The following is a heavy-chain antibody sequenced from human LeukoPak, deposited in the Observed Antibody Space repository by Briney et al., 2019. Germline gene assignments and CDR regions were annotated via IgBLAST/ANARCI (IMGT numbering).Heavy chain of an antibody. CDR2: ISSSSSYI. CDR3: ARGTSSGIDY. V-gene: IGHV3-21*01. J-gene: IGHJ4*02. Sequence: GGSLRLSCAASGLTFSSYSMNWVRQAPGKGLEWVSSISSSSSYIYYADSVKGRFTISRDNAKNSLYLRMNSLRAEDTAVYYCARGTSSGIDYWGQGTLVTVSS. CDR1: GLTFSSYS. D-gene: IGHD6-19*01.